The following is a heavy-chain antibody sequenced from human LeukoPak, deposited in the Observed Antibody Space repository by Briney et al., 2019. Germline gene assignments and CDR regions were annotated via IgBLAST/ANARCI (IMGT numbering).Heavy chain of an antibody. V-gene: IGHV1-46*01. CDR2: INPSGGST. Sequence: ASVKVSCKASGYTFTGYYMHWVRQAPGQGLEWMGIINPSGGSTSYAQKFQGRVTMTRDTSTSTVYMELSSLRSEDTAVYYCARVPTTYGDYGVGRWELLFDYWGQGTLVTVSS. CDR3: ARVPTTYGDYGVGRWELLFDY. D-gene: IGHD4-17*01. CDR1: GYTFTGYY. J-gene: IGHJ4*02.